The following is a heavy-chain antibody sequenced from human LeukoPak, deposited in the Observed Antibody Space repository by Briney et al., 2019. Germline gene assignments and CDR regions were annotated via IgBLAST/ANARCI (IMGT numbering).Heavy chain of an antibody. CDR3: AREGLAVAGTLVYYYYYYMDV. CDR2: ISSNGGST. Sequence: GGSLRLSCAASGFTFSSYAMHWVRRAPGKGLEYVSAISSNGGSTYYANSVKGRFTISRDNSKNTLYLQMGSLRAEDMAVYYCAREGLAVAGTLVYYYYYYMDVWGKGTTVTVSS. CDR1: GFTFSSYA. J-gene: IGHJ6*03. D-gene: IGHD6-19*01. V-gene: IGHV3-64*01.